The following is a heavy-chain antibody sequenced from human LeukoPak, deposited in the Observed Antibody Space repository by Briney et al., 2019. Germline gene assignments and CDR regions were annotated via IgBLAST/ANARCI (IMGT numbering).Heavy chain of an antibody. Sequence: TGGSLRLSCAASGFTFSSYSMNWVRQAPGKGLEWVSYISSSSSTIYYADSVKGRFTISRDNAKNPLYLQMNSLRDEDTAVYYCVRDQFFSFDYWGQGTLVTVSS. J-gene: IGHJ4*02. CDR2: ISSSSSTI. D-gene: IGHD3-3*01. V-gene: IGHV3-48*02. CDR3: VRDQFFSFDY. CDR1: GFTFSSYS.